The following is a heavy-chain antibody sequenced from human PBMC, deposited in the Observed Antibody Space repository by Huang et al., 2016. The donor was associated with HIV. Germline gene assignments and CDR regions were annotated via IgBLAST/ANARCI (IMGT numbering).Heavy chain of an antibody. D-gene: IGHD3-10*01. CDR2: SKIDGRTT. V-gene: IGHV3-74*01. J-gene: IGHJ3*02. CDR3: ARTGGFEI. CDR1: GFKFSNYW. Sequence: EEHLVESGGGLVQPGWSLRLSCEASGFKFSNYWMQWVRHAPGKGLMWAQSSKIDGRTTVYAYSVKGRFSSTSDDDKNTLYLPMSGRTAENTAIYYCARTGGFEIWGQGTLVTVSS.